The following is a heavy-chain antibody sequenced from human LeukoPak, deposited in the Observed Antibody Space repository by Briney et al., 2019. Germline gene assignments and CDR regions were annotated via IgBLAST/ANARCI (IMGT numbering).Heavy chain of an antibody. D-gene: IGHD3-22*01. V-gene: IGHV3-23*01. CDR3: AKNWVPITMITRWFDP. J-gene: IGHJ5*02. Sequence: GGSLRLSCAASGFTFSSSAMSWVRQAPGKGLEWVSTISGSGDRTYYADSVKGRFTISRDNSKNTLYLQMNGLRAEDTAVYYCAKNWVPITMITRWFDPWGQGTLVTVSS. CDR1: GFTFSSSA. CDR2: ISGSGDRT.